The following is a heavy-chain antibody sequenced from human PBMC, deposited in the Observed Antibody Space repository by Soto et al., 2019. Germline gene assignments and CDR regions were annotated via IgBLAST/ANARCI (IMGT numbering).Heavy chain of an antibody. D-gene: IGHD6-6*01. CDR1: GFTFSSYA. J-gene: IGHJ5*02. V-gene: IGHV3-23*01. CDR3: ARPEYMSTRFDH. Sequence: AGALRLSCAASGFTFSSYAMSWVRQPPGKRLEWVSAISGSGGSTYYADSVKGRFTISRDNSKNTLYLQMNTLRAEDTAVYYYARPEYMSTRFDHWGQGTMVTV. CDR2: ISGSGGST.